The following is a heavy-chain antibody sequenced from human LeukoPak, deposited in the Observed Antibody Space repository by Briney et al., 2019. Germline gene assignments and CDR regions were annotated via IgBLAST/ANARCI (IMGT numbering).Heavy chain of an antibody. CDR3: ARGDTGQNFDY. D-gene: IGHD2-8*02. CDR1: GYSISSGYY. V-gene: IGHV4-38-2*01. Sequence: SETLSLTCAVSGYSISSGYYWGWIRQPPGEGLEWIGSIYHSGSTYYNPSLKSRVTISVDTSKNQFSLKLSSVTAADTAVYYCARGDTGQNFDYWGQGTLVTVSS. J-gene: IGHJ4*02. CDR2: IYHSGST.